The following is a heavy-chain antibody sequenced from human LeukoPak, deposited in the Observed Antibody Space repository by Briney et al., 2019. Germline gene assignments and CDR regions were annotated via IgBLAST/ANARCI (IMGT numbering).Heavy chain of an antibody. CDR1: GGSISSYY. CDR2: IYTSGST. V-gene: IGHV4-4*09. Sequence: SETLSLTCTVSGGSISSYYWSWIRQPPGKGLEGIGYIYTSGSTNYNPSLKSRVTISVDTSKNQFSLKLSSVTAADTAVYYCARSNGGYGSFGYWGQGTLVTVSS. J-gene: IGHJ4*02. D-gene: IGHD2-8*01. CDR3: ARSNGGYGSFGY.